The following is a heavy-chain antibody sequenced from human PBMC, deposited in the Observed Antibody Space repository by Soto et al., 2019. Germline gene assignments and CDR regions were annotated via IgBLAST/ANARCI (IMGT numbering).Heavy chain of an antibody. J-gene: IGHJ4*02. CDR3: ARRGGWSPPSED. D-gene: IGHD6-19*01. V-gene: IGHV4-34*01. Sequence: QVQLQQWGAGQLKPSETLSLTCAVYGVSFRGYYWAWIRQSPGKGLEWIGDINHSGTTHYNPSLKSRVNISLDTSKNQFSLRLTSVTAADTATYFCARRGGWSPPSEDWGQGTLVTVSS. CDR2: INHSGTT. CDR1: GVSFRGYY.